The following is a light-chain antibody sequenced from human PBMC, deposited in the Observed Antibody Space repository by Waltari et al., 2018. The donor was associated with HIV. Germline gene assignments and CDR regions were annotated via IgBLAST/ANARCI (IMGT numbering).Light chain of an antibody. V-gene: IGLV1-44*01. J-gene: IGLJ3*02. CDR3: ATWDDSLNGPV. CDR1: ISNIGSNT. Sequence: QSVLTHPPSASGTPGQRVTISCSGSISNIGSNTVNWYQQLPGTAPKLLIYTTNQRPAGVPDRFPGSKSGASASRAISGLQSDDEADYYCATWDDSLNGPVFGGGTKLTVL. CDR2: TTN.